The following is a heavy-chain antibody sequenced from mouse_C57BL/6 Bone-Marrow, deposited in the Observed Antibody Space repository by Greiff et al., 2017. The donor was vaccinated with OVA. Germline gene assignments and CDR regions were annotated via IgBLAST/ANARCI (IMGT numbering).Heavy chain of an antibody. CDR3: ARCIPPVVKGAMDY. CDR1: GYTFTSYW. J-gene: IGHJ4*01. D-gene: IGHD1-1*01. CDR2: IYPGSGST. Sequence: QVQLQQPGAELVKPGASVKMSCKASGYTFTSYWITWVKQRPGQGLEWIGDIYPGSGSTNYNEKFKSKATLTVDTSSSTAYMQLSSLTSEDSAVYYGARCIPPVVKGAMDYWGQGTSVTVSS. V-gene: IGHV1-55*01.